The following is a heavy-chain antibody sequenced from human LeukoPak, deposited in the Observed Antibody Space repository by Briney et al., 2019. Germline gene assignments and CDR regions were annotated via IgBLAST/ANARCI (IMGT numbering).Heavy chain of an antibody. CDR1: GFTFSDYY. D-gene: IGHD3-3*01. J-gene: IGHJ3*02. Sequence: GGSLRLSCAASGFTFSDYYMSWIRQAPGKGLVWVSRINSDGSSTSYADSVKGRFTISRDNAKNTLYLQMNSLRAEDTAVYYCATKTMRVPSIWSQGTMVTVSS. CDR3: ATKTMRVPSI. V-gene: IGHV3-74*01. CDR2: INSDGSST.